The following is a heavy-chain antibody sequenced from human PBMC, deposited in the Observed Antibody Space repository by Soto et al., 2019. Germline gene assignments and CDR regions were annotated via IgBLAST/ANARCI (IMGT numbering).Heavy chain of an antibody. D-gene: IGHD5-12*01. CDR3: ARRPRWLQYRFDY. CDR2: INHSGST. J-gene: IGHJ4*02. CDR1: GGSFSGYY. Sequence: QVQLQQWGAGLLKPSETLSLTCAVYGGSFSGYYWSWIRQPPGKGLEWIGEINHSGSTNYNPSLKSRVTISVDTSKNQFSLKLISVTAADTAVYYCARRPRWLQYRFDYWGQGTLVTVSS. V-gene: IGHV4-34*01.